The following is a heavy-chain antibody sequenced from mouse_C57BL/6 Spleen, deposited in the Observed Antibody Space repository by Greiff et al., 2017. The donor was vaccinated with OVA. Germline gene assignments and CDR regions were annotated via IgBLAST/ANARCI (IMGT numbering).Heavy chain of an antibody. CDR1: GYTFTSYW. Sequence: VQLQQPGAELVMPGASVKLSCKASGYTFTSYWMHWVKQRPGQGLEWIGEIDPSDSYTNYNQKFKGKSTLTVDKSSSTAYMQLSSLTSEDSAVYYCARSGTVVGYFDYWGQGTTLTVS. CDR2: IDPSDSYT. V-gene: IGHV1-69*01. D-gene: IGHD1-1*01. J-gene: IGHJ2*01. CDR3: ARSGTVVGYFDY.